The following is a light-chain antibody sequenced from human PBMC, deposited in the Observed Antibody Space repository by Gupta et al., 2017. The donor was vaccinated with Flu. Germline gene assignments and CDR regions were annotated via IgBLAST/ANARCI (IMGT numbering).Light chain of an antibody. CDR3: LLYLGGGIWV. CDR1: SGPVSTKHL. J-gene: IGLJ3*02. V-gene: IGLV8-61*01. Sequence: GGTVTLTCGLSSGPVSTKHLPNWYQQTPGRTPRTLIYDTNTPFPGVPDRFSGSILGNKAALTITGAQAEDESTYCCLLYLGGGIWVFGGGTKLTVL. CDR2: DTN.